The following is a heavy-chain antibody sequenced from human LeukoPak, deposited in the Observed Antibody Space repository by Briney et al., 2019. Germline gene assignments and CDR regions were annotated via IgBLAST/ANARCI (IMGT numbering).Heavy chain of an antibody. CDR1: GGTFSSYA. CDR3: ARSPVRGYSYQNYYGMDV. CDR2: IIPIFGTA. V-gene: IGHV1-69*06. Sequence: ASVKVSCKASGGTFSSYAISWVRQAPGQGLEWMGGIIPIFGTANYAQKFQGRVTITADKSTSTAYMELSSLRSEDTAVYYCARSPVRGYSYQNYYGMDVWGKGTTVTVPS. J-gene: IGHJ6*04. D-gene: IGHD5-18*01.